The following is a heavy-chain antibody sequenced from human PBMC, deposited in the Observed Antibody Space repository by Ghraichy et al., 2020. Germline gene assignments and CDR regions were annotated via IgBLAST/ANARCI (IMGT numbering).Heavy chain of an antibody. CDR1: GFTFSSYA. CDR3: VKDKEALRDGYDRYYFDY. J-gene: IGHJ4*02. V-gene: IGHV3-64D*06. D-gene: IGHD5-24*01. Sequence: GGSLRLSCSASGFTFSSYAMHWVRQAQGKGLEYVSAISSNGGSTYYADSVKGRFTISRDNSKNTLYLQMSSLRAEDTAVYYCVKDKEALRDGYDRYYFDYWGQGTLVTVSS. CDR2: ISSNGGST.